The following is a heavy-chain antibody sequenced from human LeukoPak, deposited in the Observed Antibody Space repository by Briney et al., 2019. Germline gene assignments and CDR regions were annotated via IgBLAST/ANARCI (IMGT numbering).Heavy chain of an antibody. CDR3: ARDMTVEMATKSGHLVYY. CDR2: INPNSGGT. J-gene: IGHJ4*02. V-gene: IGHV1-2*02. D-gene: IGHD5-24*01. Sequence: ASVKVSCKDSGYTFTGDYMHWVRQAPGHGLEWMGWINPNSGGTNYAQKFQGRVTMTRDTSISTAYMELSRLRSDDTAVYYCARDMTVEMATKSGHLVYYWGQGTLVTVSS. CDR1: GYTFTGDY.